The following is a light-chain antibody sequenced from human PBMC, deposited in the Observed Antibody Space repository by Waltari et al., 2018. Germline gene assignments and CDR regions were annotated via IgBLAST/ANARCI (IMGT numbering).Light chain of an antibody. CDR1: QIIVTY. CDR2: AAS. V-gene: IGKV1-39*01. Sequence: DIQMTQSPSSLSASSGDRDSITCRASQIIVTYLNWFQQKPGEAPKLLIYAASTMQSGVPLRFSGSGSGTDFTLTISGLQYEDFATYYCQQSKRVPYTFGQGTRLEIK. J-gene: IGKJ2*01. CDR3: QQSKRVPYT.